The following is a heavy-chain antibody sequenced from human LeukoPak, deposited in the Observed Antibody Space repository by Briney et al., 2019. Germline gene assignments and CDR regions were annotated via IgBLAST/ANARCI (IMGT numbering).Heavy chain of an antibody. D-gene: IGHD2-8*02. CDR3: AKSPGYWAHDY. Sequence: HPGGSLRLSCEGSAFIFSGHWMNWVRQTPGKGLEWVASIKEDGSERQYVDSVKGRFTISRDNSRNTLSLQMNSLRAEDTAVYYCAKSPGYWAHDYWGQGTLVTVSS. J-gene: IGHJ4*02. CDR2: IKEDGSER. CDR1: AFIFSGHW. V-gene: IGHV3-7*03.